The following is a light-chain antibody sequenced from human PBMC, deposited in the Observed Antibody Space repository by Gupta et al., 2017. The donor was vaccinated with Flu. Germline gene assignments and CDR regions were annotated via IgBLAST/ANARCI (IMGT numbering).Light chain of an antibody. J-gene: IGKJ4*01. CDR3: QQYSDWPLT. Sequence: GERGTLSCRASQSVSSNLAWYQQKPGQAPRFLIYGASSRATSVPGRFSGSGSGREFTLTISSLQSEDFAVYYCQQYSDWPLTFGGGTKVEIK. CDR1: QSVSSN. CDR2: GAS. V-gene: IGKV3-15*01.